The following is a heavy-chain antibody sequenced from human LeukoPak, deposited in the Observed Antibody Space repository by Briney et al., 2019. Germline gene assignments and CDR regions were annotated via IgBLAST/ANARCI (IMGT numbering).Heavy chain of an antibody. V-gene: IGHV4-4*02. J-gene: IGHJ4*02. CDR3: ARDLAVAGTNYFDF. Sequence: PSGTLSLTCSVSGDSISTNEWWSWVRQPPGKGLEWIGEVFHSGRTNYNPSLKSRVTISIDKSKNQFSLEVTSVTAADTAIYYCARDLAVAGTNYFDFWGQGVLVTVSS. D-gene: IGHD6-19*01. CDR2: VFHSGRT. CDR1: GDSISTNEW.